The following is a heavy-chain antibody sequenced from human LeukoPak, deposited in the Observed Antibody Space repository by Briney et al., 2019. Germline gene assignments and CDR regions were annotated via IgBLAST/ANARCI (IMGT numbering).Heavy chain of an antibody. D-gene: IGHD5/OR15-5a*01. CDR3: AKDLSHDRTYYYYGMDV. V-gene: IGHV3-23*01. CDR1: GFTFSSYA. Sequence: PGGSLRLSCAASGFTFSSYATSWVRQAPGKGLEWVSAISGSGGSTYYADSVKARFTISRDNSKNTLYLQMNSLRAEDTAVYYCAKDLSHDRTYYYYGMDVWGQGTMVTVSS. J-gene: IGHJ6*02. CDR2: ISGSGGST.